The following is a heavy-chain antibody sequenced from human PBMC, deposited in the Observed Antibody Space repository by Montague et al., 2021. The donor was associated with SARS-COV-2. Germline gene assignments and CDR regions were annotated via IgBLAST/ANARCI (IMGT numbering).Heavy chain of an antibody. CDR2: INHSGST. J-gene: IGHJ5*02. D-gene: IGHD3-9*01. V-gene: IGHV4-34*01. CDR1: GGSYSGYY. Sequence: ETLSLTCAVYGGSYSGYYWSWIRQPPGKGLEWIGEINHSGSTNYNPSLKSRVTISVDTSKNQFSLKLSSVTAADTAVYYCARERYSFSLTRGSTWFDPWGQGTLVTVSS. CDR3: ARERYSFSLTRGSTWFDP.